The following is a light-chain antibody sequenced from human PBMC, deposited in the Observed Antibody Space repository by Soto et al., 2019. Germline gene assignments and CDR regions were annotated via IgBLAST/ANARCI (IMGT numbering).Light chain of an antibody. CDR3: QQYNTYSSLT. J-gene: IGKJ4*01. CDR2: DAS. Sequence: DSQMTQSPSTLSASVGDRVTITCRASQSISSWLAWYQQKLGRAPRLLIYDASSLEGGVPSRFSGSGYGTEFTLTISSLQPDDFATYYCQQYNTYSSLTFGGGTKVDIK. CDR1: QSISSW. V-gene: IGKV1-5*01.